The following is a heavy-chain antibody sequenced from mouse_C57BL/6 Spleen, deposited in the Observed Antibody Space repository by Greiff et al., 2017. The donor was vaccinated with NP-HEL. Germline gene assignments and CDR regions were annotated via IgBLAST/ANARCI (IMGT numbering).Heavy chain of an antibody. J-gene: IGHJ4*01. V-gene: IGHV1-55*01. CDR2: IYPGSGST. Sequence: VQLQQPGAELVKPGASVKMSCTASGYTFTSYCITRVQQRPGQGLEWIGDIYPGSGSTNYTEKFKSKSTLTVDTSYSTAYMQLSSLQSEDSAVYYCARRVLFYAMDYWGQGTSVTVSS. CDR1: GYTFTSYC. CDR3: ARRVLFYAMDY.